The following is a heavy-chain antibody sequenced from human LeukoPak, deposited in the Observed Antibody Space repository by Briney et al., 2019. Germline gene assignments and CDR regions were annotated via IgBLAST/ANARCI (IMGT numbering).Heavy chain of an antibody. V-gene: IGHV3-53*01. CDR3: ASAGLDFWSGSNFDY. CDR2: IYSGGST. J-gene: IGHJ4*02. Sequence: GGSLRLSCAASGFTVSSNYMSWVRQAPGKGLEWVSVIYSGGSTYYADSVKGRFTISRDNSKNTLYLQMNSLRAEDTAVYYCASAGLDFWSGSNFDYWGQGTLVTVSS. D-gene: IGHD3-3*01. CDR1: GFTVSSNY.